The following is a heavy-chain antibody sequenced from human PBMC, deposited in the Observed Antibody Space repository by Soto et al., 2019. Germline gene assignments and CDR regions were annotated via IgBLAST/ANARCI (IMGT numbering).Heavy chain of an antibody. CDR2: VSIYNGNI. Sequence: ASVKVSCKASGSTFPSYGSNWVRQAPGQGLEWMGWVSIYNGNINYVQKFQGRVTMTTDTSTSTAYMELRSLRSDDTAVYYCARGAGTTSEGSLFYYWGQGTLVTVSS. J-gene: IGHJ4*02. CDR1: GSTFPSYG. V-gene: IGHV1-18*01. CDR3: ARGAGTTSEGSLFYY. D-gene: IGHD1-1*01.